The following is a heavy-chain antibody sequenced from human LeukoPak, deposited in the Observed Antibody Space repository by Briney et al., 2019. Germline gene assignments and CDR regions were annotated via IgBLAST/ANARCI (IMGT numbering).Heavy chain of an antibody. CDR1: GGSFSGYY. Sequence: SETLSLTCAVYGGSFSGYYWSWIRQPPGKGLEWIREINHSGSTNYNPSLKSRVTISVDTSKNQFSLKLSSVTAADTAVYYCARHRAMYYYGSGSYSNYYYMDVWGKGTTVTISS. CDR2: INHSGST. J-gene: IGHJ6*03. D-gene: IGHD3-10*01. CDR3: ARHRAMYYYGSGSYSNYYYMDV. V-gene: IGHV4-34*01.